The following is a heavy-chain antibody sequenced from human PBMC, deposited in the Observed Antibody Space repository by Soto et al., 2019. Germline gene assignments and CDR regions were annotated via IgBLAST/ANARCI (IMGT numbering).Heavy chain of an antibody. J-gene: IGHJ4*02. CDR2: ISSSSRTI. D-gene: IGHD5-18*01. CDR3: ACGYSYGYTTNFDY. V-gene: IGHV3-11*04. CDR1: GFTLSDYY. Sequence: PGGSLRLSCAASGFTLSDYYMSWIRQAPGKGLEWVSYISSSSRTIYYADSVRGRFTISRDNAENSLYLQMNSLRDEDTAVYYCACGYSYGYTTNFDYWGQGTLVTVSS.